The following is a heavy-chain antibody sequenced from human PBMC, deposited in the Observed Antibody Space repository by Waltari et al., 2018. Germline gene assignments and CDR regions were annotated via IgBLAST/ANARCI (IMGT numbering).Heavy chain of an antibody. CDR3: AKDSLGIPFYYVDV. J-gene: IGHJ6*03. CDR1: GFSFGDYD. V-gene: IGHV3-20*04. Sequence: DVQLVESGGSVVRPGGSLRLSCSASGFSFGDYDLSWVRQAPGKGLEWVSGINWNGGRTSYAESVKGRFTISRDNAKNSLYLQMNSLRDEDTALYYCAKDSLGIPFYYVDVWGKGTTVTVS. CDR2: INWNGGRT.